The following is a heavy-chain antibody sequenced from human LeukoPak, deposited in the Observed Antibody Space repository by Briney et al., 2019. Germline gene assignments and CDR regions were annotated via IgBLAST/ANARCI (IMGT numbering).Heavy chain of an antibody. CDR1: GGSISSYY. V-gene: IGHV4-59*01. D-gene: IGHD6-13*01. J-gene: IGHJ4*02. Sequence: SETLSLTCTVSGGSISSYYWNWIRQAPGKGLEWIGFIYSSGSTNYNPSLKSRVTMSVDTSKNQFSLKLRSVTEADTAVYHCARGGSSTWRIGYYFDFWGQGTLVTVSS. CDR3: ARGGSSTWRIGYYFDF. CDR2: IYSSGST.